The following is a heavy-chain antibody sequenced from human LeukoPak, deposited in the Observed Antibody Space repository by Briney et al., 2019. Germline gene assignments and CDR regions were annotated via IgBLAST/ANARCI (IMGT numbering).Heavy chain of an antibody. Sequence: SETLSLTCTVSGGSISSYYWSWIRQPPGKGLEWIGYIHYSGSTNYNPSLKSRVTISVDTSKNQFSLKLSSVTAADTAVYYCARTEKSDAFDIWGQGTMVTVSS. CDR2: IHYSGST. J-gene: IGHJ3*02. V-gene: IGHV4-59*01. CDR1: GGSISSYY. D-gene: IGHD2-21*02. CDR3: ARTEKSDAFDI.